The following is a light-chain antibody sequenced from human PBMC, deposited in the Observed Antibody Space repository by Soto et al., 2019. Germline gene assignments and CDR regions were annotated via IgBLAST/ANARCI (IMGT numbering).Light chain of an antibody. J-gene: IGKJ2*01. CDR3: LQGTHWHPIPYS. CDR2: KVS. CDR1: QSLVYSDGNTY. V-gene: IGKV2-30*01. Sequence: DVVMTQSPLSLPVTLGQPASISCRSSQSLVYSDGNTYLNWFQQRLGQSPRRLIYKVSNRDSGVEVTVSRSESGTDFTLKISRVEAEDVGVYYCLQGTHWHPIPYSFAHGTKLDI.